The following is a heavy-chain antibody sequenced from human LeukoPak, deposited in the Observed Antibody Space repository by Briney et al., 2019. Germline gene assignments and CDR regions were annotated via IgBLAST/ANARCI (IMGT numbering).Heavy chain of an antibody. CDR2: IYTSGST. D-gene: IGHD4/OR15-4a*01. Sequence: SETLSLTCTVSGGSISSGSYYWSWIRQPAGKGLEWIGRIYTSGSTNYNPSLKSRVTMSVDTSKNQFSLKLSSVTAADTAVYYCVRVTGAPNYYYYMDVWGKGTTVTVSS. J-gene: IGHJ6*03. CDR1: GGSISSGSYY. V-gene: IGHV4-61*02. CDR3: VRVTGAPNYYYYMDV.